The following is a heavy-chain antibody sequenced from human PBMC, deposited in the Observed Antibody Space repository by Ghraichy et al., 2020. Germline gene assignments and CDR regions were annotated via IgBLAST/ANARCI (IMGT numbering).Heavy chain of an antibody. CDR3: ARDRAIDGYYYYYGMDV. V-gene: IGHV3-21*01. CDR1: GFTFSSYI. CDR2: ISSSSYI. J-gene: IGHJ6*02. D-gene: IGHD5-24*01. Sequence: GSLNISCAASGFTFSSYIMNWVRQAPGKGLEWVSSISSSSYIYYADSVKGRFTISRDNAKNSLYLQMSSLRAEDTAVYYCARDRAIDGYYYYYGMDVWGQGTTVTVSS.